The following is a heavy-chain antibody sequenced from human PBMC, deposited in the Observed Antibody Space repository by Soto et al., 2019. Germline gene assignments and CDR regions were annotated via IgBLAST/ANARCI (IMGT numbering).Heavy chain of an antibody. CDR2: IYPGDSDT. Sequence: EVQLVQSGAEVKKPGESLKISCKGSGYSFTSYWIGWVRQMPGKGLEWMGIIYPGDSDTRYSPSFQGQVTISADKSISTAYLQWSSLKASDTAMYYCAIPLFGELFHEAYYYYGMDVWGQGTTVTVSS. J-gene: IGHJ6*02. D-gene: IGHD3-10*01. V-gene: IGHV5-51*01. CDR1: GYSFTSYW. CDR3: AIPLFGELFHEAYYYYGMDV.